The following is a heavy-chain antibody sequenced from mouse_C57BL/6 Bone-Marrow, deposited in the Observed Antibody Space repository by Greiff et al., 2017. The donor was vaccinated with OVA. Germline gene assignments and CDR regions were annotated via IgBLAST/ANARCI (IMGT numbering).Heavy chain of an antibody. CDR3: AREGDYGYAMDY. CDR2: IYYSGTI. V-gene: IGHV3-5*01. D-gene: IGHD2-4*01. Sequence: EVKLQESGPGLVKPSQTVFLTCTVTGISITTGNYRWSWIRQFPGNKLEWIGYIYYSGTITYNPSLTSRTTITRDTPKNQFFLEMNSLTAEDTATYYCAREGDYGYAMDYWGQGTSVTVSS. CDR1: GISITTGNYR. J-gene: IGHJ4*01.